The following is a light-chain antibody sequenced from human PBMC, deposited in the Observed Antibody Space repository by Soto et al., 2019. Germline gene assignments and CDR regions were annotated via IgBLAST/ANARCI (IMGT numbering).Light chain of an antibody. V-gene: IGLV7-46*01. J-gene: IGLJ3*02. CDR1: TGTVTSGHY. CDR3: LLSYSGALV. CDR2: NTS. Sequence: QTVVTQEPSLTVSPGGTVTLTCGSSTGTVTSGHYPYWFHQKPGQAPRTLVYNTSDKPSGTPARFSGSLLGGKAALTLSGAQPEDEADFYCLLSYSGALVFGGGTKLTVL.